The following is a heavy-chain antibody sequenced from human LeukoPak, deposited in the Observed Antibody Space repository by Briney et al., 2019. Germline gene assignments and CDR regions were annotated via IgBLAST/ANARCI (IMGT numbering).Heavy chain of an antibody. D-gene: IGHD3-9*01. CDR3: ASLAPYYDILTGYYMGGYFDY. Sequence: SETLSLTCTVSGGSVSSGSYYWSWIRQPPGKGLEWIGYIYHSGSTYYNPSLKSRVTISVDRSKNQFSLKLSSVTAADTAVYYCASLAPYYDILTGYYMGGYFDYWGQGTLVTVSS. CDR2: IYHSGST. J-gene: IGHJ4*02. V-gene: IGHV4-30-2*01. CDR1: GGSVSSGSYY.